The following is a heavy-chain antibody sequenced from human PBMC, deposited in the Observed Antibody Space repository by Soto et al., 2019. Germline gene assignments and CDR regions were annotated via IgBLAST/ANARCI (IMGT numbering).Heavy chain of an antibody. Sequence: QVQLVQSGAEVKKPGSSVKVSCKASVGTYSSYSICWVLQAPGQGLERMGGIIPIFGTANYAQKFQGRVTITADEPTSTAYMKLSSLRYEDTAGYYGASSADSGDRLFGYWGQGTLVTVSS. CDR3: ASSADSGDRLFGY. V-gene: IGHV1-69*12. CDR1: VGTYSSYS. D-gene: IGHD4-17*01. CDR2: IIPIFGTA. J-gene: IGHJ4*02.